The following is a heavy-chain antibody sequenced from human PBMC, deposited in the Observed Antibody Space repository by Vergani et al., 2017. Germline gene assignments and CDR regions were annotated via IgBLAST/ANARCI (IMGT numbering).Heavy chain of an antibody. CDR1: GGTFSSYA. CDR3: ARVSPGDNSGGEPFDY. V-gene: IGHV1-69*09. D-gene: IGHD6-19*01. Sequence: QVQLVQSGAEVKKPGSSVKVSCKASGGTFSSYAISWVRQAPGQGLEWMGRIIPIIRLATSAQKFQDRVKITGDTSTNTVDIEMNNLRSEDTSVYYCARVSPGDNSGGEPFDYWGQGTLVTVSS. J-gene: IGHJ4*02. CDR2: IIPIIRLA.